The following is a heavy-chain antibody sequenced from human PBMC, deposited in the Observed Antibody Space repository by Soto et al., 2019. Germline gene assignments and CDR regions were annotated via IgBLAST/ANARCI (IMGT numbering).Heavy chain of an antibody. D-gene: IGHD2-8*01. Sequence: SVKVSCKSSVYKLTAYFIHWVRQAPGQGLEWMGMIHPSGDTGYGQKFRGRVTMTIDTSTTTAYMELRNLTSEDTAIYFSVRGYCTTTPCSGDFQHWGQGTLVTVSS. CDR3: VRGYCTTTPCSGDFQH. CDR1: VYKLTAYF. CDR2: IHPSGDT. J-gene: IGHJ1*01. V-gene: IGHV1-46*01.